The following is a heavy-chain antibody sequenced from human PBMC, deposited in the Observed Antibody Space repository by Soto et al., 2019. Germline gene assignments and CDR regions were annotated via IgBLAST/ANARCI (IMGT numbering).Heavy chain of an antibody. V-gene: IGHV4-31*03. J-gene: IGHJ4*02. CDR2: IYYCGST. D-gene: IGHD2-2*01. CDR1: GGSISSGGYY. CDR3: ARVPYCSSTSCSTPRFDY. Sequence: QVQLQESGPGLVKPSQTLSLTCTVSGGSISSGGYYWSWIRQHTGKALEWIWYIYYCGSTYYNPSLKSRVTISVDTSKNQFSLKLSSVTAADTAVYYCARVPYCSSTSCSTPRFDYWGQGTLVTVSS.